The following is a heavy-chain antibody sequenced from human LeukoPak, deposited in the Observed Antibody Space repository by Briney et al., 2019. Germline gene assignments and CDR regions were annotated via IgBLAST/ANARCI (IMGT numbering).Heavy chain of an antibody. CDR3: AGNLGSISGLLWFGELSPFDY. J-gene: IGHJ4*02. Sequence: GGSLRLSCAASGFTVSSNYMSWVRQAPGKGLEWVSVIYSGGRTYYADSVKGRFTISRDNSKNTMYLQMNRLRAEDTAVYYCAGNLGSISGLLWFGELSPFDYWGQGTLVTVSS. CDR2: IYSGGRT. CDR1: GFTVSSNY. D-gene: IGHD3-10*01. V-gene: IGHV3-53*01.